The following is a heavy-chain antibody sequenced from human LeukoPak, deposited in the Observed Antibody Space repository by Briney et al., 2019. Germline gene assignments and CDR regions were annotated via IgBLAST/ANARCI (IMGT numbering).Heavy chain of an antibody. V-gene: IGHV3-23*01. Sequence: GGSLRLSCSVSGITLSNYGMSWVRQAPGKGLEWVAGISGSGGSTNYADSVKGRFTISRDNRKNTLYLQMNSLRAEDTAVYFCAKRGVVIRVILVGFHKEAYYFDSWGQGALVTVSS. J-gene: IGHJ4*02. CDR2: ISGSGGST. CDR1: GITLSNYG. CDR3: AKRGVVIRVILVGFHKEAYYFDS. D-gene: IGHD3-22*01.